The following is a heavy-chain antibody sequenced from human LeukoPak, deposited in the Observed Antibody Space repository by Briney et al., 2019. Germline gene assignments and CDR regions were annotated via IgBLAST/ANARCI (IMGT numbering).Heavy chain of an antibody. CDR3: ARMVGPRYFDL. Sequence: SETLSLTCTVSGGSISSNNYCWGWIRQPPGRGLEWIGSIYSGSAYYNPSLKSQFTISVDTSKNQFSLKLSAVTAADTAVYYCARMVGPRYFDLWGRGTLVTVSS. D-gene: IGHD1-26*01. CDR1: GGSISSNNYC. V-gene: IGHV4-39*07. J-gene: IGHJ2*01. CDR2: IYSGSA.